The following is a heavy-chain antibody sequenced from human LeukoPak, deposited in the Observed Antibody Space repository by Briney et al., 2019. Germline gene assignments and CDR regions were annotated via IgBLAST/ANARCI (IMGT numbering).Heavy chain of an antibody. V-gene: IGHV4-4*07. Sequence: SETLSLTCTVSGGSNSSYYWSWIRQPAGKGLEWIGRIYTSGSTNYNPSLKSRVTMSVDTSKNQFSLKLSSVTAADTAVYYCARGYSYGSYYYYGMDVWGQGTTVTVSS. CDR1: GGSNSSYY. D-gene: IGHD5-18*01. CDR2: IYTSGST. J-gene: IGHJ6*02. CDR3: ARGYSYGSYYYYGMDV.